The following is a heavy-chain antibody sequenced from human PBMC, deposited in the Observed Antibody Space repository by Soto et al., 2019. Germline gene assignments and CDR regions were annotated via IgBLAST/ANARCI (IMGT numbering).Heavy chain of an antibody. V-gene: IGHV4-4*02. CDR2: IYHSGST. D-gene: IGHD1-26*01. J-gene: IGHJ5*02. CDR3: AREGGRGFDP. Sequence: QVQLQESGPGLVKPSGTLSLTCAVSGGSISSSNWWSWVRQPPGKGREWIGEIYHSGSTNYNPALKSRVTISVDESKNQFSLKLSSVTAADTAVYYCAREGGRGFDPWGQGTLVTVSS. CDR1: GGSISSSNW.